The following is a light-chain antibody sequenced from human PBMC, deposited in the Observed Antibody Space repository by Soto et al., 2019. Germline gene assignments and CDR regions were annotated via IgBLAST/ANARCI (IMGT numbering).Light chain of an antibody. CDR3: QQRSSWPYT. J-gene: IGKJ2*01. CDR1: QSVSSY. V-gene: IGKV3-11*01. Sequence: EIVLTQSPATLSLSPGERATLSCRASQSVSSYLAWYQQQPGQAPRLLIYDASNRATDIPARFSGSGSGTDFTLTISSLAPEDFAVYYCQQRSSWPYTFGQGTKLDFK. CDR2: DAS.